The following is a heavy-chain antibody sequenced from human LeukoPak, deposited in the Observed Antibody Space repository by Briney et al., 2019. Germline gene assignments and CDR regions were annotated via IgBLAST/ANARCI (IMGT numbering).Heavy chain of an antibody. D-gene: IGHD3-9*01. J-gene: IGHJ4*02. CDR1: GFTVSSYG. CDR2: IKQDGSEK. V-gene: IGHV3-7*01. CDR3: ARGPPVLRYFDWLLYYFDY. Sequence: GGSLRLSCAASGFTVSSYGMSWVRQAPGKGLEWVANIKQDGSEKYYVDSVKGRFTISRDNAKNSLYLQMNSLRAVDTAVYYCARGPPVLRYFDWLLYYFDYWGQGTLVTVSS.